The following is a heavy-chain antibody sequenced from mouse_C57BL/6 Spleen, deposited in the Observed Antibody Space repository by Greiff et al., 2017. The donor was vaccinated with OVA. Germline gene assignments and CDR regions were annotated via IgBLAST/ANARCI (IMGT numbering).Heavy chain of an antibody. CDR1: GYAFSSYW. CDR2: IYPGDGDT. D-gene: IGHD1-2*01. V-gene: IGHV1-80*01. CDR3: ARDYYGQYYFDY. J-gene: IGHJ2*01. Sequence: QVHLQQSGAELVKPGASVKISCKASGYAFSSYWMNWVKQRPGKGLEWIGQIYPGDGDTNYNGKFKGKATLTADKSSSTAYMQLSSLTSEDSAVYFCARDYYGQYYFDYWGQGTTLTVSS.